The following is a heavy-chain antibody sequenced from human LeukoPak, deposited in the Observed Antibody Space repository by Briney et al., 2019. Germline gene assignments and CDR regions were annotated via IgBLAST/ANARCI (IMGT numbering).Heavy chain of an antibody. CDR3: TRGRAAGD. J-gene: IGHJ4*02. Sequence: ASVKVSCKASGYTFTNNDINWVRQATGPGIEWMGWVSPDSGDTGYAPNFRGRVTMTTDTSINTAYMELTSLTSEDTAIYYCTRGRAAGDWGQGTLVTVSS. CDR1: GYTFTNND. D-gene: IGHD6-19*01. V-gene: IGHV1-8*01. CDR2: VSPDSGDT.